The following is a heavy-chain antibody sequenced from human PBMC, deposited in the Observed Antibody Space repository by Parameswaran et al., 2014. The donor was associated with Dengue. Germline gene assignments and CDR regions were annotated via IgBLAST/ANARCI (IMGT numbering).Heavy chain of an antibody. V-gene: IGHV2-26*01. J-gene: IGHJ4*02. D-gene: IGHD7-27*01. Sequence: WIRQPPGKALEWLAHIFSNDEKSYSTSLKSRLTISKDTSKSQVVLTMTNMDPVDTATYYCARLLGKKGYFDYWGQGTLVTVSS. CDR3: ARLLGKKGYFDY. CDR2: IFSNDEK.